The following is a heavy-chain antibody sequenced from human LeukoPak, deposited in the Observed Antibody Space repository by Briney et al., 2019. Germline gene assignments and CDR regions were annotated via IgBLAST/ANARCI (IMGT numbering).Heavy chain of an antibody. D-gene: IGHD3/OR15-3a*01. CDR3: ARDRAIFLDFDI. Sequence: SETLSLTCTVSGGSISSSSYYWGWIRQPPGKGLEWIGSIYYSGSTYYNPSLKSRVTISVDTSKNQFSLKLSSVTAADTAVYYCARDRAIFLDFDIWGQGTMVTVSS. CDR1: GGSISSSSYY. J-gene: IGHJ3*02. CDR2: IYYSGST. V-gene: IGHV4-39*07.